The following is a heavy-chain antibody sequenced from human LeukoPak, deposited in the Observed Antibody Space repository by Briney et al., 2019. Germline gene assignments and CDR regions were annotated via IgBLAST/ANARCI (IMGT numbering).Heavy chain of an antibody. J-gene: IGHJ5*02. D-gene: IGHD7-27*01. V-gene: IGHV3-48*04. CDR2: ISSSSSTI. Sequence: PGGSLRLSCAASGFTFGSYGMNRVRQAPGKGLEWISYISSSSSTIYYADSVKGRFTISRDNAKNSLYLQMNSLRAEDTAVYYCARGETGDPWGQGTLVTVSS. CDR1: GFTFGSYG. CDR3: ARGETGDP.